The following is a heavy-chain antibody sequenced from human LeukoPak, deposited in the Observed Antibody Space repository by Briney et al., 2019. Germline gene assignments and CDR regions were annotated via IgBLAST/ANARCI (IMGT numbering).Heavy chain of an antibody. D-gene: IGHD3-3*01. J-gene: IGHJ4*02. CDR3: ARVQDDSFY. CDR2: INHSGST. V-gene: IGHV4-34*01. CDR1: GGSFSGYY. Sequence: SETLSLTCAVYGGSFSGYYWTWIRQPPGKGLEWIGEINHSGSTNYNPSLKSRVTISVDTSKNQFSLKLSSMTAADTAVCYCARVQDDSFYWGQGTLVTVSS.